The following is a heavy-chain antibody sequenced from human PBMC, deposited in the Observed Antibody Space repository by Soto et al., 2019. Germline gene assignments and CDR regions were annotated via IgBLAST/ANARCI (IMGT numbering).Heavy chain of an antibody. CDR2: VYYSGTT. CDR3: ARDGGGYGWFDP. V-gene: IGHV4-59*01. J-gene: IGHJ5*02. D-gene: IGHD5-12*01. CDR1: GGSISSYH. Sequence: SETLSLTCSVSGGSISSYHWSWIRQPPGKGLEWIGNVYYSGTTNYNPSLKSRVSISVDTSKNQFSLKLSSVTAADTAVYYCARDGGGYGWFDPWGKGTLVTVS.